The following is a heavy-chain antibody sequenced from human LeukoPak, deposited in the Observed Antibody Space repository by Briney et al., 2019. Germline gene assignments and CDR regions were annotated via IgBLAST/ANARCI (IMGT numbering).Heavy chain of an antibody. V-gene: IGHV3-33*01. D-gene: IGHD5-12*01. Sequence: GGSLRLSCAASGFTFSSYGMHWVRPAPGKGLEWVAVIWYDGSNKYYADSVKGRFTISRDNSKNTLYLQMNSLRAEDTAVYYCARDSNGYEPTILDYWGQGTLVTVSS. J-gene: IGHJ4*02. CDR3: ARDSNGYEPTILDY. CDR1: GFTFSSYG. CDR2: IWYDGSNK.